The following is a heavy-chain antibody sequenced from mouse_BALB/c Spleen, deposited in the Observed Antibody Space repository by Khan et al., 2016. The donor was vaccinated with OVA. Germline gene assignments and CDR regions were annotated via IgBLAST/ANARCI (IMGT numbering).Heavy chain of an antibody. CDR2: ISTYSGST. V-gene: IGHV1S137*01. Sequence: QFQLVQSGPELVRPGVSVKISCKGSGYTFTDYAMYWVKQSHAESLEWIGLISTYSGSTNYNQKFKGKVTMTVDKSSSAAYMELARLTSEDSAIYYCARPAYDGYYDYWGQGTALTVSS. CDR3: ARPAYDGYYDY. CDR1: GYTFTDYA. J-gene: IGHJ2*01. D-gene: IGHD2-3*01.